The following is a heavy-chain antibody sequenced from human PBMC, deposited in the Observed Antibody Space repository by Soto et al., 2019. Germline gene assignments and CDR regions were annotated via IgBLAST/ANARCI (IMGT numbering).Heavy chain of an antibody. CDR1: GGSISSSSYY. Sequence: SETLSLTCTVSGGSISSSSYYWGWIRQPPGKGLEWIGSIYYSGSTYYNPSLKSRVTISVDTSKNQFSLKLSSVTAADTAVYYCASTRRYYGSGSYRGSGYFDYWGQGTLVTVS. J-gene: IGHJ4*02. CDR3: ASTRRYYGSGSYRGSGYFDY. CDR2: IYYSGST. D-gene: IGHD3-10*01. V-gene: IGHV4-39*01.